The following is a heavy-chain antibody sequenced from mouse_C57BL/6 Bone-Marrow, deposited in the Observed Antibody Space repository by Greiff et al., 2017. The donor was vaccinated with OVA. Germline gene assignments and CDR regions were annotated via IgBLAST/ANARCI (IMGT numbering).Heavy chain of an antibody. CDR3: ARKNYYSNLWYFDV. CDR2: IDPNSGGT. D-gene: IGHD2-5*01. CDR1: GYTFTSYW. Sequence: VQVVESGAELVKPGASVKLSCKASGYTFTSYWMHWVKQRPGRGLEWIGRIDPNSGGTKYNGKFKGKATLTADKSSSTAYMQLSSLTSEDSAVYFCARKNYYSNLWYFDVWGTGTTVTVSS. J-gene: IGHJ1*03. V-gene: IGHV1-62-3*01.